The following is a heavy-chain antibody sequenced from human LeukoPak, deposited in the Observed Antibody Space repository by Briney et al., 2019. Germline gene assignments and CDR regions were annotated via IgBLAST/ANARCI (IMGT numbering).Heavy chain of an antibody. D-gene: IGHD5-24*01. CDR2: IWSDGRKT. V-gene: IGHV3-33*06. J-gene: IGHJ4*02. Sequence: GGPLKLSCAGSGFSFSIFGLHWVRKTQGRGLEWGALIWSDGRKTHYGDSVMGRFTISRDNSENTLYLQMNSLRVEDTAVYYCVKGGDGFNFGDHWGQGNRVTVSS. CDR1: GFSFSIFG. CDR3: VKGGDGFNFGDH.